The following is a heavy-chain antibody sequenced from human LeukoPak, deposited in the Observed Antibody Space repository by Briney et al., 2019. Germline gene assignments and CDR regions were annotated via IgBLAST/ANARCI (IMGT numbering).Heavy chain of an antibody. CDR2: IYYSGST. CDR1: GGSISSYY. V-gene: IGHV4-59*01. CDR3: ARVGSRDAFDI. J-gene: IGHJ3*02. Sequence: PSETLSLTCTVSGGSISSYYWSWIRQPPGKGLEWIGYIYYSGSTNYNPSLKSRITISVDTSKNQFSLKLSSVTAADTAVYYCARVGSRDAFDIWGQGTMVTVSS.